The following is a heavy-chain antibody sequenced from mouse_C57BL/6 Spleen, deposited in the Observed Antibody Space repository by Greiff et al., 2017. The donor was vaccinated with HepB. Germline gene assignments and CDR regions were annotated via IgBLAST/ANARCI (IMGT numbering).Heavy chain of an antibody. J-gene: IGHJ1*03. CDR2: INPSNGGT. CDR1: GYTFTSYW. CDR3: AREEYYKDADGYFDV. D-gene: IGHD2-12*01. Sequence: QVQLQQPGTELVKPGASVQLSCKASGYTFTSYWMHWVKQRTGQGLEWIGNINPSNGGTNYNEKFKSKDTLTVDKSSSTAYMQLSSLTSEDSAVYNCAREEYYKDADGYFDVWGTRTTLTVSS. V-gene: IGHV1-53*01.